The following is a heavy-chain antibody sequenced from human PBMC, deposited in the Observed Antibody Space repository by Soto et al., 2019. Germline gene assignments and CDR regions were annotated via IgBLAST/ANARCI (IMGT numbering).Heavy chain of an antibody. Sequence: QVQLQQWGAGLLKPSETLSLTCAVYGGSFSGYYWSWIRQPPGKGLEWIGEINHSGSTNYNPSLTSRVNISVDTSKNQFSRKLSSVTAADTAVYYCARGRVGSGTNWFDPWGQGTLVTVSS. J-gene: IGHJ5*02. CDR3: ARGRVGSGTNWFDP. D-gene: IGHD3-10*01. CDR1: GGSFSGYY. V-gene: IGHV4-34*01. CDR2: INHSGST.